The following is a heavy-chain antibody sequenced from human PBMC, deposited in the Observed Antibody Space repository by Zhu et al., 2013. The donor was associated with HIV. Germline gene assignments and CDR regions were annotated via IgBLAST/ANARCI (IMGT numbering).Heavy chain of an antibody. V-gene: IGHV1-69*02. CDR2: IIPILGIA. CDR3: ARLDYVLIYGMDV. D-gene: IGHD3-16*01. Sequence: QVQLVQSGAEVKKPGSSVKVSCKASGGTFSSYTISWVRQAPGQGLEWMGRIIPILGIANYAQKFQGRVTITADKSTSTAYMELSSLRSEDTAVYYCARLDYVLIYGMDVWGQGTTVTVSS. CDR1: GGTFSSYT. J-gene: IGHJ6*02.